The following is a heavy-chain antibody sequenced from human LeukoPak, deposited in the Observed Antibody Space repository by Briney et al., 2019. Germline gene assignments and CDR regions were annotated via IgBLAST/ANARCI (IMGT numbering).Heavy chain of an antibody. D-gene: IGHD3-16*01. CDR3: ARRGVLLNGLDV. V-gene: IGHV5-51*01. Sequence: GESLKISCKGSGYSFTTYWIGWVRQMPGKGLEWMGVIYPGDSDTKYSPAFQGQVTISADKSINTAYLQWSSLKASDTAIYYCARRGVLLNGLDVWGQGTTVTVFS. CDR2: IYPGDSDT. J-gene: IGHJ6*02. CDR1: GYSFTTYW.